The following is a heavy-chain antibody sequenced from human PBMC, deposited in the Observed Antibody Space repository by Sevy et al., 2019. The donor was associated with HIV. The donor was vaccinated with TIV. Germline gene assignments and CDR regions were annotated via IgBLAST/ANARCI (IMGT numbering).Heavy chain of an antibody. V-gene: IGHV3-11*04. D-gene: IGHD2-2*03. CDR3: VRDRSASWIDAFDI. CDR2: ISNSGRTT. Sequence: GGSLRHSCAASGFTFSDYYMTWVRQAPGKGLEWIAYISNSGRTTHNADSVDGRFTISRDNAKNSLYLQMNSLRVEDTAVYYCVRDRSASWIDAFDIWGRGARVTVSS. CDR1: GFTFSDYY. J-gene: IGHJ3*02.